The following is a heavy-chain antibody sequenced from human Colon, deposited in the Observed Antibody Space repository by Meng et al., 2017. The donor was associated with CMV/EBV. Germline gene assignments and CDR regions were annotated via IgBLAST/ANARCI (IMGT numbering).Heavy chain of an antibody. J-gene: IGHJ4*02. V-gene: IGHV4-34*01. CDR2: INHSGST. CDR3: ARGLYGSGRHQIDY. CDR1: GGSFSGYY. Sequence: QVLLQPWGAGRLKPSETLSLPCAVYGGSFSGYYWSWIRQPPGKGLEWIGEINHSGSTNYNPSLKSRVTISVDTSKNQFSLKLSSVTAADTAVYYCARGLYGSGRHQIDYWGQGTLVTVSS. D-gene: IGHD3-10*01.